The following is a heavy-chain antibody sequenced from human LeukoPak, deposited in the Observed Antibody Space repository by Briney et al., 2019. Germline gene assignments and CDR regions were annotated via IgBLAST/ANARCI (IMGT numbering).Heavy chain of an antibody. CDR3: ASYLTGALNY. J-gene: IGHJ4*02. CDR1: GGSIGSFY. CDR2: MYYSGNT. Sequence: SETLSLTCSVSGGSIGSFYWSWIRQPPGKGLEWIGYMYYSGNTNYSPSLKSRVTISVDTSKNQFSLKLSSVTAADTAVYYCASYLTGALNYWGQGTLVTVSS. D-gene: IGHD7-27*01. V-gene: IGHV4-59*01.